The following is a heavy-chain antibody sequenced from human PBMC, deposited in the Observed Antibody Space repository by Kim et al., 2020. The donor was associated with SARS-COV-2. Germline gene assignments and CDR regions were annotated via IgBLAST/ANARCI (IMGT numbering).Heavy chain of an antibody. CDR2: IRSKANSYAS. J-gene: IGHJ3*02. CDR3: TRVSGISSSCWDALDI. V-gene: IGHV3-73*01. Sequence: GGSLRLSCAASGFSFSGSAMHWVRQASGKGLEWVGRIRSKANSYASAYAASVKGRFTISRDDSKNTAYLQMNSLKTEDTAVYYCTRVSGISSSCWDALDIWGQGTMVTVSS. CDR1: GFSFSGSA. D-gene: IGHD6-13*01.